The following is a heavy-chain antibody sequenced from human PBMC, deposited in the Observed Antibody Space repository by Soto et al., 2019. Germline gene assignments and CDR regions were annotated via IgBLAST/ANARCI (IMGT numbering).Heavy chain of an antibody. J-gene: IGHJ4*02. Sequence: EVQLVESGGTLVQPGGSLRLSCSASGFTFNSYAMHWVRQAPGKGLEFVSAISSYGADRYYADSVKGRFAISRDNPKNTLYLQMSSLRAEDTALYYCVTEGYMRSDWYGQFDYWGQGALVTVSS. CDR2: ISSYGADR. CDR1: GFTFNSYA. V-gene: IGHV3-64D*06. D-gene: IGHD6-19*01. CDR3: VTEGYMRSDWYGQFDY.